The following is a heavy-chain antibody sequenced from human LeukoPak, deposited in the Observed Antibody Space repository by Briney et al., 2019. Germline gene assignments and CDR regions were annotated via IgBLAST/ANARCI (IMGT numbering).Heavy chain of an antibody. D-gene: IGHD3-16*01. Sequence: HPGGSLRLPCAASGFTFSSYAMSWVRQAPGKGLEWVSAISGSGGSTYYADSVKGRFTISRDNSKKTLYLQMNSLRAEDTAVYYCAKDQGGDLTFGGVDYDYWGQGTLVTVSS. CDR1: GFTFSSYA. CDR2: ISGSGGST. CDR3: AKDQGGDLTFGGVDYDY. V-gene: IGHV3-23*01. J-gene: IGHJ4*02.